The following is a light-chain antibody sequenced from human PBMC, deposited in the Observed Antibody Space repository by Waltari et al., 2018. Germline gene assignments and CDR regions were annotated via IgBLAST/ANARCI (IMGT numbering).Light chain of an antibody. V-gene: IGLV8-61*01. CDR2: YID. CDR1: SGSVSATNF. J-gene: IGLJ2*01. CDR3: ALYVHSGLWI. Sequence: QTVVTQEPSFSVSPGGTVTLTCGLNSGSVSATNFPRWYQHTPGQPRRGLMYYIDSRTSGVPNRFSGAISGEKAALTITGAQADDESDDYCALYVHSGLWIFGGGTRLTV.